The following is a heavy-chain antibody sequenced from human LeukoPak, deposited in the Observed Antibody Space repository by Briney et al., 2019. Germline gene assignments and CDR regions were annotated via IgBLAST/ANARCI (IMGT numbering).Heavy chain of an antibody. CDR3: ARSYDFWSEDSQFDH. CDR2: ISSRSRYI. J-gene: IGHJ4*02. V-gene: IGHV3-21*04. CDR1: GFSFSDYH. Sequence: GGSLRLSCAASGFSFSDYHMNWVRQAPGKGLEWVSSISSRSRYIYYADSVKGRFTTSRDNTKNSLYLQMNNLRAEDTAVYYCARSYDFWSEDSQFDHWGQGTLVTVSS. D-gene: IGHD3-3*01.